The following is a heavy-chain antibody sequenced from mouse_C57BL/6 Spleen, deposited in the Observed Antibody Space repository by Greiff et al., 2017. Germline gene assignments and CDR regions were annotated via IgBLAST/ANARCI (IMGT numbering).Heavy chain of an antibody. CDR2: INPNNGGT. CDR3: ARGGYYGEGYYAMDY. J-gene: IGHJ4*01. V-gene: IGHV1-26*01. Sequence: EVQLQQSGPELVKPGASVKISCKASGYTFTDYYMNWVKQSHGKSLEWIGDINPNNGGTSYNQKFKGKATLTVDKSSSTAYMELRSLTSEDSAVYYCARGGYYGEGYYAMDYWGQGTSVTVSS. CDR1: GYTFTDYY. D-gene: IGHD2-3*01.